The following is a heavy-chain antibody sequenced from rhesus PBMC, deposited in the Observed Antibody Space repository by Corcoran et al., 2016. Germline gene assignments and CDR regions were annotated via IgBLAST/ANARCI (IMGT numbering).Heavy chain of an antibody. CDR1: GFTFSNYW. J-gene: IGHJ4*01. CDR3: TRPSSDLVY. Sequence: EVQLVESGGGLVQPGGSLRLSCAACGFTFSNYWMNWVRQAPGKGLEWVGFIKNKAGGGTAAYAESVKGRFTISRDDSKNTLYLQMNSLKTEDTAVYYCTRPSSDLVYWGQGVLVTVSS. CDR2: IKNKAGGGTA. V-gene: IGHV3-16*01. D-gene: IGHD3-22*01.